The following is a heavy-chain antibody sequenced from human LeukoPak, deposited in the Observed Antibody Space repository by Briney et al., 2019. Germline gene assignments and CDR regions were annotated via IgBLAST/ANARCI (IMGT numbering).Heavy chain of an antibody. J-gene: IGHJ3*02. D-gene: IGHD6-19*01. CDR1: GGSFSGYY. V-gene: IGHV4-34*01. CDR3: ARPYSSGWPRVHHAFDI. CDR2: INHSGST. Sequence: SETLSLTCAVHGGSFSGYYWIWIRQPPGKGLEWIGEINHSGSTNYNPSLKSRVTISVDTSKNQFSLKLSSVTAADTAVYYCARPYSSGWPRVHHAFDIWGQGTMVTVSS.